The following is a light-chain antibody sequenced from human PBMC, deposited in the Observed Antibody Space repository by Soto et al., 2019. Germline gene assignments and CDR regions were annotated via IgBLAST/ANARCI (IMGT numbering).Light chain of an antibody. CDR1: SRDVGGYNY. V-gene: IGLV2-11*01. CDR3: CSYAGRFTYV. J-gene: IGLJ1*01. Sequence: QSVLTQPRSVSGSPGQSVTISCTGTSRDVGGYNYVSWYQQHPGKAPKLMIYDVTKRPSGVSDRFSGSKSGNTASLTISGLQPEDEVDYYCCSYAGRFTYVFGTGTKLNVL. CDR2: DVT.